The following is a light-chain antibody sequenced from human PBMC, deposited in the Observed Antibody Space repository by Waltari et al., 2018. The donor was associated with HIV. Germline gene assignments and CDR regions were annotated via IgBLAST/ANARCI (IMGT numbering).Light chain of an antibody. V-gene: IGKV1-6*01. CDR1: QGIRTD. CDR2: TAS. Sequence: AIQMNQSPSSLSASVGDRVTISCRASQGIRTDLGWYQQKPGKAPKLLIYTASSLQSGVPSRFSGSGSGTDFTLTISSLEPEDFATYYCLQDYNYPLTFGQGTKVEIK. J-gene: IGKJ1*01. CDR3: LQDYNYPLT.